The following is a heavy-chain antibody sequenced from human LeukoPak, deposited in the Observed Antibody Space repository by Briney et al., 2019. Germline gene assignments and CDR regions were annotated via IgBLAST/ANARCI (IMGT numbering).Heavy chain of an antibody. J-gene: IGHJ5*02. CDR3: ARQPYCTSTSCYEYWFDP. Sequence: GEALKISCKGYAYSFTSYCIGWVRQMPGKALGWMGIIYSGDSDTRYSPSFQGQVTISADKSISTAYLQWSRLKASDTAMYYCARQPYCTSTSCYEYWFDPWGQGTLVTVSS. CDR2: IYSGDSDT. D-gene: IGHD2-2*01. V-gene: IGHV5-51*01. CDR1: AYSFTSYC.